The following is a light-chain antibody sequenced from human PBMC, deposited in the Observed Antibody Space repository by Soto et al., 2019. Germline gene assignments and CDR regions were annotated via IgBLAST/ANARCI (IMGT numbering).Light chain of an antibody. CDR1: SSNIGSNT. CDR2: SNN. CDR3: AVWDDNPETLSGASWL. J-gene: IGLJ3*02. Sequence: QSVLTQPPSASGTPGQRVTISCSGSSSNIGSNTVNWYQQLPGTAPKLLIYSNNRRPSGVPDRFSDSKSGTSASLTISGLRSEDEADYYCAVWDDNPETLSGASWLFGGGTKVTV. V-gene: IGLV1-44*01.